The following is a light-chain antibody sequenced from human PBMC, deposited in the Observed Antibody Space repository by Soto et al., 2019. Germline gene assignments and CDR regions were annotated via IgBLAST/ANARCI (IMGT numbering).Light chain of an antibody. CDR1: QSVSNSY. J-gene: IGKJ1*01. CDR2: DTS. CDR3: QQYDSLWT. Sequence: IVLTQSPGTLSLSPGERATFSCRSSQSVSNSYLAWYQQKPGQAPRLVISDTSDRATGIPDRFSGSGSGTDFTLTISRLEPEDFAVYYCQQYDSLWTFGQGTKVDI. V-gene: IGKV3-20*01.